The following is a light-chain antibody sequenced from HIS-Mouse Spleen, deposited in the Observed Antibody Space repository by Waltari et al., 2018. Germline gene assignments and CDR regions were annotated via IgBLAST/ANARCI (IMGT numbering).Light chain of an antibody. CDR3: YSTDSSGNHRV. Sequence: SYELTQPPSVSVSPGQTARITCPGDALPKTYAYWYQQKSGQAPVLVIHEDSKRPSGIPERFSGSSSGTMATLTISGAQVEDEADYYCYSTDSSGNHRVFGGGTKLTVL. CDR1: ALPKTY. V-gene: IGLV3-10*01. CDR2: EDS. J-gene: IGLJ2*01.